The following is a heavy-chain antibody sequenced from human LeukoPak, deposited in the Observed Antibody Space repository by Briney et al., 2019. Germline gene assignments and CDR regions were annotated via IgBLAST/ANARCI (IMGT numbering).Heavy chain of an antibody. CDR3: ARGPRITMIVVVADRFDY. V-gene: IGHV1-8*01. CDR2: MNPNSGNT. J-gene: IGHJ4*02. D-gene: IGHD3-22*01. CDR1: GYTFTSYD. Sequence: ASVKVSCKASGYTFTSYDINWVRQATGQGLEWMGWMNPNSGNTGYAQKFQGRVTMTRNTSISTAYMELSSLRSEDTAVYYCARGPRITMIVVVADRFDYWGQGTLVTVSS.